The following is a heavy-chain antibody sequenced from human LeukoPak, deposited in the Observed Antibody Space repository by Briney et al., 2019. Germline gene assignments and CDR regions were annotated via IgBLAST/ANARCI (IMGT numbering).Heavy chain of an antibody. Sequence: ASVKVSCKASGYTFTSYYMHWVRQAPGQGLEWMGIINPSGGSTSYAQKFQGRVTMTRDTSTSTVYMELSSLRSEDTAVYYCARDRTSLLWFGERDAFDIWGQGTMVTVSS. V-gene: IGHV1-46*01. CDR3: ARDRTSLLWFGERDAFDI. D-gene: IGHD3-10*01. CDR1: GYTFTSYY. J-gene: IGHJ3*02. CDR2: INPSGGST.